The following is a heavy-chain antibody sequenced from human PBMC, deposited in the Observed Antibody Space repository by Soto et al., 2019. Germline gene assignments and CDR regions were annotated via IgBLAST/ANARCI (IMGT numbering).Heavy chain of an antibody. D-gene: IGHD6-13*01. CDR2: INPNRGGT. CDR1: GYTFTGYY. V-gene: IGHV1-2*04. Sequence: ASVKVSCKASGYTFTGYYMHWVRQAPGQGLEWMGWINPNRGGTNYAQKFQGWVTMTRDTSISTAYMELSRLRSDDTAVYYCARGGVYSSSWYPDYWGQGTLVTVSS. J-gene: IGHJ4*02. CDR3: ARGGVYSSSWYPDY.